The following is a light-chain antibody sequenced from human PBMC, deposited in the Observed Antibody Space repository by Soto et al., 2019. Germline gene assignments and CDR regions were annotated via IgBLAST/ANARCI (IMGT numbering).Light chain of an antibody. CDR1: SSDVGGYNY. V-gene: IGLV2-14*01. J-gene: IGLJ1*01. CDR3: SSYTSSSTYV. CDR2: EVS. Sequence: QSAVTQPASVSGSPGQSITISCSGTSSDVGGYNYVSWYQQPPGKAPKLMIFEVSDRPSGVSSRFSGSKSGNTASLTISGLQAEDEADYYCSSYTSSSTYVFGTGTKLTVL.